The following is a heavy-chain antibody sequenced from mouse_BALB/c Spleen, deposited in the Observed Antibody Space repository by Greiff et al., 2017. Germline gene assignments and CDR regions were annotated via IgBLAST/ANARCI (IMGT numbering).Heavy chain of an antibody. CDR2: INPSTGYT. J-gene: IGHJ2*01. CDR1: GYTFTSYW. V-gene: IGHV1-7*01. D-gene: IGHD1-1*01. CDR3: ARTPTTVVFDY. Sequence: QVHVKQSGAELAKPGASVKMSCKASGYTFTSYWMHWVKQRPGQGLEWIGYINPSTGYTEYNQKFKDKATLTADKSSSTAYMQLSSLTSEDSAVYYCARTPTTVVFDYWGQGTTLTVSS.